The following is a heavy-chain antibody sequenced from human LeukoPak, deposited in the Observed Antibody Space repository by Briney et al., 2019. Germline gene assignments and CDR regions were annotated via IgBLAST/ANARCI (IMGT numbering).Heavy chain of an antibody. CDR3: ARGGHKSYYFDY. CDR2: ISGSGGST. Sequence: PGGSLRLSCAASGFTFSHFAMSWVRQAPGKGPEWVSGISGSGGSTPYADSVKGRFTISRDNSRNTLYLQMNSLRAEDTAVYYCARGGHKSYYFDYWGQGTLVTVSS. CDR1: GFTFSHFA. V-gene: IGHV3-23*01. J-gene: IGHJ4*02.